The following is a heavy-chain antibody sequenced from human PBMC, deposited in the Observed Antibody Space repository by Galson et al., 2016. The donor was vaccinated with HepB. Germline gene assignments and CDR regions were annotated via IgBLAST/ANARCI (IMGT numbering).Heavy chain of an antibody. V-gene: IGHV3-48*03. J-gene: IGHJ4*02. Sequence: SLRLSCAASGFTFSRYGMHWVRQAPGKGLEWVSYISSSDSTKNYADSVKGRFTISRDNAKNLLYLQMNSLRAEDTAVYYCARDRDCSGAGCYSGDFDYWGQGTRATAS. CDR3: ARDRDCSGAGCYSGDFDY. D-gene: IGHD2-15*01. CDR1: GFTFSRYG. CDR2: ISSSDSTK.